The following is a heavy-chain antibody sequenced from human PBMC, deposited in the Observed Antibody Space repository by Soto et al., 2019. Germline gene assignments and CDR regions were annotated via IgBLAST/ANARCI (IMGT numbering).Heavy chain of an antibody. V-gene: IGHV3-66*04. CDR1: GFTVSSNY. CDR3: ARHYPQAHAGQGPSSGWYGNYYYYYMDV. D-gene: IGHD6-19*01. CDR2: IYSGGST. Sequence: GGSLRLSCAASGFTVSSNYMSRVRQAPGKGLEWVSVIYSGGSTYYADSVKGRFTISRDNSKNTLYLQMNSLRAEDTAVYYCARHYPQAHAGQGPSSGWYGNYYYYYMDVWGKGTTVTVSS. J-gene: IGHJ6*03.